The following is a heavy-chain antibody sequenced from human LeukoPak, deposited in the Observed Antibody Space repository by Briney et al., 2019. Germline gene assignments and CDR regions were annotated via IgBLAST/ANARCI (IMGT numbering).Heavy chain of an antibody. CDR3: VKVAPYDFWSGYFDY. Sequence: PGGSLRLSCAASGFTFDDYAMHWVRQAPGKGLEWVSGISWNSGSIGYADSVRGRITISRDNAKNSLYLQMNSLRAEDTALYYCVKVAPYDFWSGYFDYWGQGTLVTVSS. CDR2: ISWNSGSI. J-gene: IGHJ4*02. CDR1: GFTFDDYA. V-gene: IGHV3-9*01. D-gene: IGHD3-3*01.